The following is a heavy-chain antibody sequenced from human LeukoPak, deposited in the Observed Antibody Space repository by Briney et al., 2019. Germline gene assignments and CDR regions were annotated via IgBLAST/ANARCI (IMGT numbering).Heavy chain of an antibody. D-gene: IGHD3-3*01. CDR1: GYTFTGYY. CDR3: ARVGYYDFWSGDV. CDR2: INPNSGGT. Sequence: ASVKVSCKASGYTFTGYYMHWVRQAPGQGLEWMGWINPNSGGTNYAQKFQGRVTMTRDTSISTAYMELSRPRSDDTAVYYCARVGYYDFWSGDVWGKGTTVTVSS. J-gene: IGHJ6*04. V-gene: IGHV1-2*02.